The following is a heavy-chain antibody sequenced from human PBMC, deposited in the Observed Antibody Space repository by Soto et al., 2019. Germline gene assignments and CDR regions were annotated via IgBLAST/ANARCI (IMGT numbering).Heavy chain of an antibody. CDR2: IYYSGST. V-gene: IGHV4-59*01. D-gene: IGHD6-6*01. J-gene: IGHJ6*02. Sequence: SETLSLTCTVSGGPISSYYWSWIRQPPGKGLEWIGYIYYSGSTNYNPSLKSRVTISVDTSKNQFSLKLSSMTAADTAVYYCARWAMSIAAPDRQWDYYYGMDVWGQGTTVTVSS. CDR1: GGPISSYY. CDR3: ARWAMSIAAPDRQWDYYYGMDV.